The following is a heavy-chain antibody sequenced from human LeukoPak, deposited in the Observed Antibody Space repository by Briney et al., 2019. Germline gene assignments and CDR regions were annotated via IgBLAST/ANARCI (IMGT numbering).Heavy chain of an antibody. D-gene: IGHD3-22*01. J-gene: IGHJ4*02. CDR1: GGTFSSYA. Sequence: SVKVSCKASGGTFSSYAISWVRQAPGQGLEWMGRIIPILGIANYAQKFQGRVTITADKSTSTAYMELSSLRSEDTAVYYCARVVDDSRSDYFDYWGQGTLVTVSP. CDR2: IIPILGIA. CDR3: ARVVDDSRSDYFDY. V-gene: IGHV1-69*04.